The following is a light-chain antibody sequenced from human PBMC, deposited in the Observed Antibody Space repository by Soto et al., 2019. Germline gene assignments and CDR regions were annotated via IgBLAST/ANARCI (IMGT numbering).Light chain of an antibody. CDR3: QQYNTYPWK. V-gene: IGKV1-5*01. J-gene: IGKJ1*01. Sequence: DIPMTQSPSTLSASVGDRVTITCRASQSISTWLAWYQQRPGKAPKLLIYDASRVESGVPSRISGSGSGTDFTLTISSLQPDDFATYYCQQYNTYPWKFGQGTKVEIK. CDR1: QSISTW. CDR2: DAS.